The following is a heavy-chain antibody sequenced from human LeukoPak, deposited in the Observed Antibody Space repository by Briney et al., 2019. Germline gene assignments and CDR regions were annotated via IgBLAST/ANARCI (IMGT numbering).Heavy chain of an antibody. Sequence: PSETLSLTCTVSGGSISSYYGSWIRQPPGKGLEWIGYIYYSGSTNYNPSLKSRVTISVDTSKNQFSLKLSSVTAADTAVYYCARGTVVVVAARADYFDYWGQGTLVTVSS. J-gene: IGHJ4*02. D-gene: IGHD2-15*01. V-gene: IGHV4-59*08. CDR2: IYYSGST. CDR1: GGSISSYY. CDR3: ARGTVVVVAARADYFDY.